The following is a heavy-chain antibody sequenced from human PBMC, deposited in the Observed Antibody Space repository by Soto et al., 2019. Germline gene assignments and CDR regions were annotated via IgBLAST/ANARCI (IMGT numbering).Heavy chain of an antibody. D-gene: IGHD4-17*01. Sequence: SETLSLTCTVSGGSISSYYWSWIRQPPGKGLEWIGYIYYSGSTNYNPSLKSRVTISVDTSKNQFSLKLSSVTAADTAAYYCARRYGYAFDIWGQGTMVTVSS. J-gene: IGHJ3*02. CDR1: GGSISSYY. CDR2: IYYSGST. V-gene: IGHV4-59*01. CDR3: ARRYGYAFDI.